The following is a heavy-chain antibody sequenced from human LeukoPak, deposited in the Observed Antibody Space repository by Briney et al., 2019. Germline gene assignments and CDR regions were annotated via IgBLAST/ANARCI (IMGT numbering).Heavy chain of an antibody. J-gene: IGHJ5*02. CDR1: GYSISSDCY. D-gene: IGHD6-6*01. Sequence: PSETLSLTCIVSGYSISSDCYWGWIRLPPGKGLEWIGSVYHTGSTYYNPSLKSRVTISADTSKNQFSLKLSSVTAADTAVYYCARESSSSTYKWFDPWGQGTLVTVSS. CDR3: ARESSSSTYKWFDP. V-gene: IGHV4-38-2*02. CDR2: VYHTGST.